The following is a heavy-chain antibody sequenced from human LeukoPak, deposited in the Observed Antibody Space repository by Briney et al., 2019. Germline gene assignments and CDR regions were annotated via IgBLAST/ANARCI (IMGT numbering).Heavy chain of an antibody. CDR3: ARGLAYCSSGSCYSSFWFDP. V-gene: IGHV4-59*01. J-gene: IGHJ5*02. Sequence: PSETLSLTSTVSGGSLSTSYWSWIRQPPGKGLEWIGYVYYNGSNNYNPSLKSRVTISVDTSKNQFSLKLTSVTDADTAVYYCARGLAYCSSGSCYSSFWFDPWGQGTLVTVS. D-gene: IGHD2-15*01. CDR1: GGSLSTSY. CDR2: VYYNGSN.